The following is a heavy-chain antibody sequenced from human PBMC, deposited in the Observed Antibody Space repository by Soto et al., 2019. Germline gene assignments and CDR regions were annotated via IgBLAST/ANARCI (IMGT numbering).Heavy chain of an antibody. D-gene: IGHD6-6*01. Sequence: QVQLVQSGAEVKKPGSSVKVSCKASGGTFSSYAISWVRQAPGQGLEWMGGIIPIFGTANYAQKFQGRVTTTADESPSTAYMELSSLRSEDTAVYYCAREPASSSSPLGYYFDYWGQGTLVTVSS. CDR1: GGTFSSYA. J-gene: IGHJ4*02. CDR3: AREPASSSSPLGYYFDY. CDR2: IIPIFGTA. V-gene: IGHV1-69*12.